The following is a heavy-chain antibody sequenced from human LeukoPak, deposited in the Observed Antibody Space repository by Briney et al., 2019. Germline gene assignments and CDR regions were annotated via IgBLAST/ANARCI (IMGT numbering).Heavy chain of an antibody. CDR2: IPYSGGA. CDR1: GVSISSYY. V-gene: IGHV4-59*08. J-gene: IGHJ4*02. D-gene: IGHD1-26*01. CDR3: AKLVGITTVGDY. Sequence: SETLSLTCTVSGVSISSYYWSWIRQPPGKGLEWIAYIPYSGGANYNPSLKSRVTISLDTSKNQFSLKLSSVTAADTAAYYCAKLVGITTVGDYWGQGTLVTVSS.